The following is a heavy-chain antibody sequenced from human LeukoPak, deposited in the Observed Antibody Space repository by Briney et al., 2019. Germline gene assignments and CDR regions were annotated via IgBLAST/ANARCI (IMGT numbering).Heavy chain of an antibody. D-gene: IGHD3-10*01. J-gene: IGHJ6*03. Sequence: GGSLRLSCAASGFTFSSYWMSWVRQAPGKGLEWVANIKRDGSEKYSVDSVKGRFTISRDNVKNSLYLQMNSLRAEDTAVYYCARSGRGVDSFYFYMDVWGKGTTVTVSS. CDR3: ARSGRGVDSFYFYMDV. CDR1: GFTFSSYW. V-gene: IGHV3-7*01. CDR2: IKRDGSEK.